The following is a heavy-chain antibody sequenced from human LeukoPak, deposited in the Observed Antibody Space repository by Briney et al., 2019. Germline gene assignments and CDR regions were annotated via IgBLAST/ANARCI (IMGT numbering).Heavy chain of an antibody. Sequence: GESLKISCKGSGYSFTSYWIGWVRQMPGKGLEWMGIIYPGDSDTRYSPSFQGQVTISADKSISTAYLQWSSLKASDTAMYYCARHAYGSGSYYSGDYYYYMDVWGKGTTVTISS. J-gene: IGHJ6*03. CDR3: ARHAYGSGSYYSGDYYYYMDV. CDR2: IYPGDSDT. CDR1: GYSFTSYW. D-gene: IGHD3-10*01. V-gene: IGHV5-51*01.